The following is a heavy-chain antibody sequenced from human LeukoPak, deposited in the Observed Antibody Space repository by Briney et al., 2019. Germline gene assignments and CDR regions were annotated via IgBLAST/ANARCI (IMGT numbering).Heavy chain of an antibody. J-gene: IGHJ4*02. Sequence: PGGSLRLSCAASEFSFSNYTMNWVRQAPGKGLEWVSSIGGSSYFIYYADSLKGRFTISRDNAKNSMYLQMNSLRAEDTAVYYCARDLLLGRSVWYGAFDYWGQGILVTVPS. D-gene: IGHD6-19*01. CDR3: ARDLLLGRSVWYGAFDY. V-gene: IGHV3-21*01. CDR2: IGGSSYFI. CDR1: EFSFSNYT.